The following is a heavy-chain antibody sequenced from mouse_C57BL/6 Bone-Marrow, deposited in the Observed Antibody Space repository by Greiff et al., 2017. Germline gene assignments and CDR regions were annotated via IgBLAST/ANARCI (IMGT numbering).Heavy chain of an antibody. Sequence: EVQRVESGPELVKPGASVKISCKASGYSFTDYNMNWVKQRHGKSLEWIGVINPNYGPTSYNQKFKGKATLTVDQSSSTAYMKLNSLTSADSAVYYCARSNSFSGFAYWGQGTLVTVSA. J-gene: IGHJ3*01. CDR3: ARSNSFSGFAY. D-gene: IGHD4-1*01. CDR2: INPNYGPT. CDR1: GYSFTDYN. V-gene: IGHV1-39*01.